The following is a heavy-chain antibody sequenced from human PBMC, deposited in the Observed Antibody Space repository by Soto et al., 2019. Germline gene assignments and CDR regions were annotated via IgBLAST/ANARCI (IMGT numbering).Heavy chain of an antibody. Sequence: PGGSLRLSCAASGFTFSSYAMTWVRQAPGKGLEWVSGISGSGATTSYADSVKGRFTVSRDNSKNTLYLQMNSLRVEDTAVYYCATNYYDSSGYYFYFDYWGQGTLVTVSS. CDR2: ISGSGATT. V-gene: IGHV3-23*01. CDR1: GFTFSSYA. D-gene: IGHD3-22*01. CDR3: ATNYYDSSGYYFYFDY. J-gene: IGHJ4*02.